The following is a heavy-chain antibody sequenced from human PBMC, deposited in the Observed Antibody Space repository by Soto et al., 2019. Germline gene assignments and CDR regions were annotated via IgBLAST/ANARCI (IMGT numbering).Heavy chain of an antibody. D-gene: IGHD4-17*01. V-gene: IGHV3-21*01. CDR1: GFTFSSYS. Sequence: GGSLRLSCAASGFTFSSYSMNWVRQAPGKGLEWVSSISSSSSYIYYADSVKGRFTISRDNAKNPLYLQMNSLRAEDTAVYYCARDEGYGDYRVGGDDYWGQGTLVTVSS. CDR3: ARDEGYGDYRVGGDDY. J-gene: IGHJ4*02. CDR2: ISSSSSYI.